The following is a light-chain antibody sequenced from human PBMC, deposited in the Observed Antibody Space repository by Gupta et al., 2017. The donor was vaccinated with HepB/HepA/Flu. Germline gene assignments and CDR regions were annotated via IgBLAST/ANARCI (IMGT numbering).Light chain of an antibody. Sequence: SSELTQDPAVSVALGQTVRITCQGDSLRSYFASWYQQKPGQAPLLVVYGQDKRPSGIPDRFSGSRSRNTASLTIAGAQAEDEADDHCNSRDSSGNHLVVFGGGTKLTVL. CDR2: GQD. V-gene: IGLV3-19*01. J-gene: IGLJ3*02. CDR1: SLRSYF. CDR3: NSRDSSGNHLVV.